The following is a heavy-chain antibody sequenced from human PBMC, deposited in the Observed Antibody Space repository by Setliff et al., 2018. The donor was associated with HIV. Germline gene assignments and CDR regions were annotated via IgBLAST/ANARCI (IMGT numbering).Heavy chain of an antibody. CDR1: GFTFTSSA. J-gene: IGHJ1*01. D-gene: IGHD6-19*01. Sequence: SVKVSCKASGFTFTSSAVQWVRQARGQRLEWIGWVVVGSGNTNYAQKFQERVTITRDMSTSTAYMELSSLRSEDTAVYYCAALSGYSSGEEHWGQGTLVTVSS. V-gene: IGHV1-58*01. CDR2: VVVGSGNT. CDR3: AALSGYSSGEEH.